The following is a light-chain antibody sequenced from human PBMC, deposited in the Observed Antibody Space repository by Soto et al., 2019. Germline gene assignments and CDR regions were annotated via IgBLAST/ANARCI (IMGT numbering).Light chain of an antibody. J-gene: IGLJ2*01. CDR2: EVS. CDR1: SSDVGGYNY. Sequence: QSVLTQPPSASGSPGQSVTISCTGTSSDVGGYNYVSWYQQHPGKAPKLMIYEVSKRPSGVPDRFSGSKSGNTASLTVSGLQAEDEADYYCRSYAGSKVVFGGGTKLTVL. V-gene: IGLV2-8*01. CDR3: RSYAGSKVV.